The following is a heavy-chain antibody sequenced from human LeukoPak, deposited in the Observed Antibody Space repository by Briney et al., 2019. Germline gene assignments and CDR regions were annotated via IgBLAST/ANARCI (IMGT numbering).Heavy chain of an antibody. J-gene: IGHJ4*02. Sequence: GGSLRLSCAASGFTFSGYAMTRVRQAPGKGLEWVATISGPGSTTYYADSVKGRFTISRDNSQNTLYLQMNSLRAEDTAIYYCAKGLLTKTHGISWDPFDSWGQGTLVSVSS. D-gene: IGHD6-13*01. CDR1: GFTFSGYA. V-gene: IGHV3-23*01. CDR2: ISGPGSTT. CDR3: AKGLLTKTHGISWDPFDS.